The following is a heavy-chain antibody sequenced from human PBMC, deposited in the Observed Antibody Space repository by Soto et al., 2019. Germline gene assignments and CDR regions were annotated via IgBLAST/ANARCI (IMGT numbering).Heavy chain of an antibody. Sequence: QVQLQESGPGLVKPSQTLTLTCIVSGGSISSGGYYWSWIRQHPGKGLEWIGHISDSGNTYYNPSLKCRVTISVDTSKNHFSLNLSAVTAADAAVYYCARTTFYDIFTAYYSLFDYWGQGTLVTVSS. CDR3: ARTTFYDIFTAYYSLFDY. J-gene: IGHJ4*02. CDR1: GGSISSGGYY. CDR2: ISDSGNT. D-gene: IGHD3-9*01. V-gene: IGHV4-31*03.